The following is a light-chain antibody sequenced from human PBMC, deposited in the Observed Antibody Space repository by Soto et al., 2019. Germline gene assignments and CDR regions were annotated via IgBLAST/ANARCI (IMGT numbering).Light chain of an antibody. J-gene: IGKJ2*01. Sequence: EIVLTQSPGTLSLSPGERATLSCRASQSVSSSYLAWYRQKPGQAPRLLIYGASSRATGIPDRFSGSGSGTDFTLTISRLEPEDFAVYYCQQYGSSPVTFGQGTKLEIK. CDR2: GAS. CDR1: QSVSSSY. V-gene: IGKV3-20*01. CDR3: QQYGSSPVT.